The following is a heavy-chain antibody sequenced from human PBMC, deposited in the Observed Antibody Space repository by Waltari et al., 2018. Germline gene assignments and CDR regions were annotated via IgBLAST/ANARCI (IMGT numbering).Heavy chain of an antibody. V-gene: IGHV3-23*01. CDR2: ISDSGGKT. CDR3: AKERLTVATESFDS. CDR1: GFIFRTYG. J-gene: IGHJ4*02. Sequence: EVQLLESGGGLVQPGGSLRLSCAASGFIFRTYGMNWVRQAQGKGLEWVAGISDSGGKTCNADAAKGRFTSSRDNSQKTLYLQMNGLGVDDTAVYFCAKERLTVATESFDSWGQGTLVTVSS. D-gene: IGHD4-17*01.